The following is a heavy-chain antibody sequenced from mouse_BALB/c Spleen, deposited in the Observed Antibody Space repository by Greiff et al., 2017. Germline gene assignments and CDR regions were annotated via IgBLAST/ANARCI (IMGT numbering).Heavy chain of an antibody. CDR3: ARPYDYEAWFAY. CDR2: INPSNGRT. Sequence: QVQLQQPGAELVKPGASVKLSCKASGYTFTSYWMHWVKQRPGQGLEWIGEINPSNGRTNYNEKFKSKATLTVDKSSSTAYMQLSSLTSEDSAVYDCARPYDYEAWFAYWGQGTLVTVSA. J-gene: IGHJ3*01. D-gene: IGHD2-4*01. CDR1: GYTFTSYW. V-gene: IGHV1S81*02.